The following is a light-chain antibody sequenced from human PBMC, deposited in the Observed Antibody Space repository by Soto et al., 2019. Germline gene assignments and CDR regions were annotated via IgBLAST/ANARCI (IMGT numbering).Light chain of an antibody. CDR3: QQRSNWPRT. J-gene: IGKJ1*01. CDR1: QSVSSY. CDR2: DAS. V-gene: IGKV3-11*01. Sequence: EIVLTQSPATLSLSPGERATLSCRASQSVSSYLAWYQQKPGQAPRLLIYDASNRATGIPARFSGSGSGADFTLTNSSLEPEDFAVYYCQQRSNWPRTFGQGTKVDI.